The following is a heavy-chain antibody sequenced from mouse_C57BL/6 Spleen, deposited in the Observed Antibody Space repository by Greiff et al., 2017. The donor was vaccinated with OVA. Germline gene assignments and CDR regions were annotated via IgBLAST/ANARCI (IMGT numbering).Heavy chain of an antibody. CDR2: IYPGNSDT. Sequence: EVQLQQSGTVLARPGASVKMSCKTSGYTFTSYWMHWVKQRPGQGLEWIGAIYPGNSDTSYNQKFKGKAKLTAVTSASTAYMELSSLTKEDPAVYYCTRESETGTGGYAMDYWGQGTSVTVSS. CDR3: TRESETGTGGYAMDY. D-gene: IGHD4-1*01. CDR1: GYTFTSYW. V-gene: IGHV1-5*01. J-gene: IGHJ4*01.